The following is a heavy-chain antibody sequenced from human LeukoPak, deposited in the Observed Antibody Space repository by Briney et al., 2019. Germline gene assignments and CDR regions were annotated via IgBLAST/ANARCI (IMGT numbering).Heavy chain of an antibody. CDR2: INPNSSDT. D-gene: IGHD3-10*01. J-gene: IGHJ5*02. CDR1: GYTFTHYY. CDR3: AKPGGSGTFYNGGYNWFDP. Sequence: ASLKVSCKASGYTFTHYYMHWVPQAPGQGLEWMGWINPNSSDTKDAQKFQGRVTMTRDTSISTAYMEVNRLRSDDTAVYYCAKPGGSGTFYNGGYNWFDPWGQGTLVTVSS. V-gene: IGHV1-2*02.